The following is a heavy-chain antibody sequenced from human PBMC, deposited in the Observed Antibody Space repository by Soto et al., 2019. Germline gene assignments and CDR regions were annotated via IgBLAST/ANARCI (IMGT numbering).Heavy chain of an antibody. J-gene: IGHJ6*02. CDR3: ARVCGGDCHYGMDV. D-gene: IGHD2-21*02. V-gene: IGHV4-34*01. CDR1: GGSFSGYY. CDR2: INHSGST. Sequence: SETLSLTCAVYGGSFSGYYWSWIRQPPGKGLEWIGEINHSGSTNYNPSLKSRVTISVDTSKNQFSLKLSSVTAADTAVYYCARVCGGDCHYGMDVWGQGTTVTSP.